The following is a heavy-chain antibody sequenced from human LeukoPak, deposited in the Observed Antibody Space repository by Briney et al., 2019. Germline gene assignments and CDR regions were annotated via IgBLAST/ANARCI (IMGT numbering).Heavy chain of an antibody. Sequence: GGSLRLSCAASEFSVGSNYMTWVRQAPGKGLEWVSLIYSGGSTYYADSVKGRFTISRDNSKNTLYLQMNSLRAEDTAVYYCARDYGGSSPFDYWGQGTLVTVSS. CDR3: ARDYGGSSPFDY. D-gene: IGHD4-23*01. CDR2: IYSGGST. V-gene: IGHV3-66*01. CDR1: EFSVGSNY. J-gene: IGHJ4*02.